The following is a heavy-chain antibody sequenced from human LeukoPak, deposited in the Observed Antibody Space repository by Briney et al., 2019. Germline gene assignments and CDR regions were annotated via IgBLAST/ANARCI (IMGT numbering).Heavy chain of an antibody. CDR1: GYTFTGYY. J-gene: IGHJ6*02. CDR3: ARDRRYGEPGFSYYYGMDV. D-gene: IGHD4-17*01. CDR2: INPNSGGT. V-gene: IGHV1-2*02. Sequence: ASVKVSCKASGYTFTGYYMHWVRQAPGQGLEWMGWINPNSGGTNYAQKFQGRVTMTRDTSISTAYMELSRLRSDDTAVYYCARDRRYGEPGFSYYYGMDVWGQGTTVTVSS.